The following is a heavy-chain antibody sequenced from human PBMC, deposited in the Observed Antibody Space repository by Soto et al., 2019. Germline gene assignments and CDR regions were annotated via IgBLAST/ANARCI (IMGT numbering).Heavy chain of an antibody. Sequence: QVHLVESGGGVVQPGRSLRLSCAASGFSFSSYDMHWVRQAPGKGLEWVAMISYDGSDKYFSVSVKGRLTISRDNSKNTVSLEMNSLRTKDTAAYYCAKGVPSPTQHAFDIWGQGTMVTVSS. J-gene: IGHJ3*02. CDR3: AKGVPSPTQHAFDI. V-gene: IGHV3-30*18. CDR1: GFSFSSYD. CDR2: ISYDGSDK.